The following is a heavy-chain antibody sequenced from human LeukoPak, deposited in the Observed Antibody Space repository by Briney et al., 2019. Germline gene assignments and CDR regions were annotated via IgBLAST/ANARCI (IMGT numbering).Heavy chain of an antibody. Sequence: PSVTLSLTCTVSGGSISSYYWSWIRQPPGKGLEWIGYIYYSGSTKYNPSLKSRVTISVDTSKNQFSLKLSSVTAADTAVYYCARARADAFDIWGQGTMVTVSS. J-gene: IGHJ3*02. V-gene: IGHV4-59*07. CDR2: IYYSGST. CDR3: ARARADAFDI. CDR1: GGSISSYY. D-gene: IGHD6-6*01.